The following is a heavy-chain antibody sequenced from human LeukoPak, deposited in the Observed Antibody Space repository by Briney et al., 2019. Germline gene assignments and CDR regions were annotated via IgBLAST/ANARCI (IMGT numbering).Heavy chain of an antibody. Sequence: GGSLRLSCAASGFTVSSNYMRWVRQAPGKGLEWVSVIYSGGSTYYADSVKGRFTISRDNSKNMVYLQMNSLTAEDTAVYYCARDRGGLGSVFDYWGQGTLSPSPQ. D-gene: IGHD3-10*01. CDR2: IYSGGST. CDR3: ARDRGGLGSVFDY. CDR1: GFTVSSNY. J-gene: IGHJ4*02. V-gene: IGHV3-53*01.